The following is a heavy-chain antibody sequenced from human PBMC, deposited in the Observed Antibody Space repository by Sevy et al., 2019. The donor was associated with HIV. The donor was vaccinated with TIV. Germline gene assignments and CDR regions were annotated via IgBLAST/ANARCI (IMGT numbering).Heavy chain of an antibody. CDR3: AREYSSSSPPPTYYYYGMDV. D-gene: IGHD6-6*01. Sequence: GESLKIACKGSGYSFTSYWISWVRQMPGKGLEWMGRIDPSDSYTNYSPSFQGHVTISAAKSSSTAYLQLSSLKASDTAMYYCAREYSSSSPPPTYYYYGMDVWGQGTTVTVSS. CDR2: IDPSDSYT. CDR1: GYSFTSYW. V-gene: IGHV5-10-1*01. J-gene: IGHJ6*02.